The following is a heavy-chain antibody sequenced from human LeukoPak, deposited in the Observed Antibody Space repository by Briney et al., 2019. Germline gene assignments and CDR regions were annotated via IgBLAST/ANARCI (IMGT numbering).Heavy chain of an antibody. J-gene: IGHJ4*02. Sequence: SVKVSCKASGGTFSSYAISWVRQAPGQGLEWMGGIIPIFGTANYAQKFQGRVTITADESTSTAYMELSSLRSEDTAVYYCAATDIVVVPAAVAAAGRPPFDYWGQGTLVTVSS. V-gene: IGHV1-69*13. D-gene: IGHD2-2*01. CDR1: GGTFSSYA. CDR2: IIPIFGTA. CDR3: AATDIVVVPAAVAAAGRPPFDY.